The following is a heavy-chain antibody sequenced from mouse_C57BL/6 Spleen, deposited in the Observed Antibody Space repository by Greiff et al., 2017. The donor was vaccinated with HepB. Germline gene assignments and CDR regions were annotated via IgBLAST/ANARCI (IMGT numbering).Heavy chain of an antibody. J-gene: IGHJ2*01. CDR1: GYTFTDYY. D-gene: IGHD1-1*01. CDR2: LYPGSGNT. V-gene: IGHV1-76*01. CDR3: ARGTTVVRYYFDY. Sequence: VQLQQSGAELVRPGASVKLSCKASGYTFTDYYINWVNQRPGHGLEWIARLYPGSGNTYYNEKFKGKATLTAEKSSSTAYMQLSSLTSEDSAVYFCARGTTVVRYYFDYWGQGTTLTVSS.